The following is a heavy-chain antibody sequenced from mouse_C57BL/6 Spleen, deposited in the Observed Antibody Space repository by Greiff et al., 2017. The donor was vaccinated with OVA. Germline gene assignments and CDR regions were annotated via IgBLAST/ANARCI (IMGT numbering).Heavy chain of an antibody. CDR2: ISSGSSTI. V-gene: IGHV5-17*01. CDR1: GFTFSDYG. Sequence: DVKLVESGGGLVKPGGSLKLSCAASGFTFSDYGMPWVRQAPEKGLEWVAYISSGSSTIYYADTVKGRFTISRDNAKNTLFLQMTSLRSEDTAMYYCARPGYYGSSYFAYWGQGTLVTVSA. J-gene: IGHJ3*01. D-gene: IGHD1-1*01. CDR3: ARPGYYGSSYFAY.